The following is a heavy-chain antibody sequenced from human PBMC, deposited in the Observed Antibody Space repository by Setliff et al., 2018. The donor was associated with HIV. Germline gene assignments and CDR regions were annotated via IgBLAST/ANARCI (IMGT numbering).Heavy chain of an antibody. CDR2: IYPGNSDT. J-gene: IGHJ6*02. Sequence: GESLKISCKGSGYSFTSYWIGWVRQMPGKGLEWMGIIYPGNSDTTYSPSFQGQVTISADKSISTAYLQWSSLKAADTAMYYCAKHLSPGSGWYSKARGMDVWGQGTTVTVSS. D-gene: IGHD6-19*01. CDR1: GYSFTSYW. CDR3: AKHLSPGSGWYSKARGMDV. V-gene: IGHV5-51*01.